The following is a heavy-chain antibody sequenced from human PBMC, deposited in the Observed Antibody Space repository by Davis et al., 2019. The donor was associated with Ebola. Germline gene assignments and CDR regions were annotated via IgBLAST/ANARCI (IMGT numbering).Heavy chain of an antibody. D-gene: IGHD3-3*01. CDR1: GFSFSSYS. CDR2: ISSSSNTI. Sequence: GESLKISCAVSGFSFSSYSMNWVRQAPGKGLEWISYISSSSNTIYYADSVEGRFTISRDYSKNTVSLQMNSLRAEDTAIYYCAKDGFTVFGVSADVDNWGQGTLVTVAS. J-gene: IGHJ4*02. V-gene: IGHV3-48*01. CDR3: AKDGFTVFGVSADVDN.